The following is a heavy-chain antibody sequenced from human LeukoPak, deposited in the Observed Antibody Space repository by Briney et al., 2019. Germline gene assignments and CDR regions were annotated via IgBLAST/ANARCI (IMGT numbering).Heavy chain of an antibody. V-gene: IGHV3-7*01. CDR3: ARDHQPRALDY. CDR1: GFTFSTAW. Sequence: QTGGSLRLSCAPSGFTFSTAWMTWVRQAPGKGLEWLGNINQGGSVTNYVDSVKGRFSISRDNAKNTMYLQMSSLRVEDTAVYYCARDHQPRALDYWGQGTLVTVSS. J-gene: IGHJ4*02. D-gene: IGHD1-26*01. CDR2: INQGGSVT.